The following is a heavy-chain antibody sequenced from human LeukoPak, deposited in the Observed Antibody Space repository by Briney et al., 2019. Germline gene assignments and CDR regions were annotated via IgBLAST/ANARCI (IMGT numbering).Heavy chain of an antibody. V-gene: IGHV4-39*01. Sequence: PSETLSLTYIVSGDSIRTGRYYRGWIRQPPGKGLEWIGSINSIGHTYYNPSLKSRVTISVDTSKNRFSLDLSSVTAADTAVYYGVRQIALATEFALDLWGQGTVVAVSS. CDR1: GDSIRTGRYY. D-gene: IGHD3-10*01. J-gene: IGHJ3*01. CDR2: INSIGHT. CDR3: VRQIALATEFALDL.